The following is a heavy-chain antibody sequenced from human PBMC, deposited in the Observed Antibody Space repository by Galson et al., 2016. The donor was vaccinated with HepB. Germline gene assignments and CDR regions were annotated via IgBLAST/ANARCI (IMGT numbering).Heavy chain of an antibody. Sequence: SVKVSCKASGSTFTTYDINWVRQATGQGLEWMGWMNANNGNTGYAQKFQGRVIMTRNTSISTAYMELTNLRSEDTAVYYCTRGGVVRIDPWGQGTLVIVSS. D-gene: IGHD3-10*01. V-gene: IGHV1-8*01. J-gene: IGHJ5*02. CDR3: TRGGVVRIDP. CDR2: MNANNGNT. CDR1: GSTFTTYD.